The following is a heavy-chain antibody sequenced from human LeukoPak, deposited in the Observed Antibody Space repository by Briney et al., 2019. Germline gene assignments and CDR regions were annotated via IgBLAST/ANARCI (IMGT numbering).Heavy chain of an antibody. J-gene: IGHJ5*02. CDR3: AKDFGQQLVGWFDP. V-gene: IGHV3-30*02. CDR1: GFTFSSYG. CDR2: IRYDGSNK. Sequence: PGGSLRLSCAASGFTFSSYGMHWVRQAPGKGLEWVAFIRYDGSNKYYADSVKGRFTISRDNSKNSLYLQMNSLRAEDMALYYCAKDFGQQLVGWFDPWGQGTLVTVSS. D-gene: IGHD6-13*01.